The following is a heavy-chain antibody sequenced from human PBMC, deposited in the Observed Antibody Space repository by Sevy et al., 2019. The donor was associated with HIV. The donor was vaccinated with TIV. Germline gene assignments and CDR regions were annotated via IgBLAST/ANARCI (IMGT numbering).Heavy chain of an antibody. J-gene: IGHJ4*02. D-gene: IGHD3-16*01. CDR3: GKNGLGEK. CDR1: GFIFSNYA. V-gene: IGHV3-23*01. CDR2: IGLTTTK. Sequence: GGSLRLSCAASGFIFSNYAMIWVRQAPGKGLEWVSTIGLTTTKYYADSVRGRFTISRDNSENTFYLQLNSLRVEDTAGYYCGKNGLGEKWGQGTLVTVSS.